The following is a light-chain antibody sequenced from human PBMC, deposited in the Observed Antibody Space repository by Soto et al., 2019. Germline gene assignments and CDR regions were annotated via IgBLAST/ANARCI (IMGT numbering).Light chain of an antibody. V-gene: IGLV2-8*01. CDR2: DVS. Sequence: QSALTQPPSASGSPGQSVTISCTGTSGDIGSYNFVSWYQHHPGKAPKLILYDVSKRPSGAPDRFSGSKSGNTASLTVSGLQAEDEADYYCSSYGGRDNFVLFGGGTKLTVL. CDR3: SSYGGRDNFVL. J-gene: IGLJ2*01. CDR1: SGDIGSYNF.